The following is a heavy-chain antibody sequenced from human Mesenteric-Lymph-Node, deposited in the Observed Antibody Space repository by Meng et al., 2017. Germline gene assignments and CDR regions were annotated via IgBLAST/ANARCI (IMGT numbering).Heavy chain of an antibody. CDR1: GYTFPGHY. J-gene: IGHJ4*02. CDR3: ARRWNDYFSGWSTFDY. Sequence: ASVKVSCKTSGYTFPGHYLHWVRQAPGQGLEWMGRISLNSGDTNYARKFRGRVTLTRDTSIATSYMELSSLRSDDTAVYYCARRWNDYFSGWSTFDYWGQGMLVTVSS. D-gene: IGHD6-19*01. V-gene: IGHV1-2*06. CDR2: ISLNSGDT.